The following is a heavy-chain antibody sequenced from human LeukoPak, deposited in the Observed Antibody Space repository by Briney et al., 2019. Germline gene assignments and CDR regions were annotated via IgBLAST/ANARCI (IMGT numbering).Heavy chain of an antibody. CDR1: GGSISSYY. CDR2: ICTSGST. Sequence: PSETLSLTCTVSGGSISSYYWSWIRQPAGKGLEWIGRICTSGSTNYNPSLKSRVTISVDTSKNQFSLKLSSVTAADTAVYYCARSDILTGQFDYWGQGTLVTVSS. CDR3: ARSDILTGQFDY. V-gene: IGHV4-4*07. D-gene: IGHD3-9*01. J-gene: IGHJ4*02.